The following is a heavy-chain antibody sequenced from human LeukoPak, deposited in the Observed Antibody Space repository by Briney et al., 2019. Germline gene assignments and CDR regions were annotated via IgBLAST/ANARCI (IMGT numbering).Heavy chain of an antibody. J-gene: IGHJ6*02. V-gene: IGHV1-2*06. Sequence: ASVKVSCKASGYTFTGYYMHWVRQAPGQGLEWMGRINPNSGGTNYAQKFQGRVTMTRDTSISTAYMELSRLRSDDTAVYYCARVDDCWSGYYWVTTYYGMDVWGQGTTVTVSS. CDR2: INPNSGGT. CDR3: ARVDDCWSGYYWVTTYYGMDV. D-gene: IGHD3-3*01. CDR1: GYTFTGYY.